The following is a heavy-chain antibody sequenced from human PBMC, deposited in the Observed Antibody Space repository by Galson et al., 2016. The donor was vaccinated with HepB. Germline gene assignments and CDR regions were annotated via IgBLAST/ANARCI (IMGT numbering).Heavy chain of an antibody. CDR2: ITSEGGYT. J-gene: IGHJ6*02. Sequence: SLRLSCAASEFTFSTYSMNWVRQAPGKGREWVSSITSEGGYTYYADSARGRFTISRDNAQNSLYLQMNSLRAEDTAVYYCARGPPPSYGMDVWGQGTTVTVSS. CDR1: EFTFSTYS. CDR3: ARGPPPSYGMDV. V-gene: IGHV3-21*01.